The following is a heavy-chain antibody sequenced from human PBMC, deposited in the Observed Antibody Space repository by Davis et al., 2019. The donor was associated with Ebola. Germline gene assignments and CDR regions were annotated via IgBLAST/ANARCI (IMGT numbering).Heavy chain of an antibody. CDR2: INHSGST. J-gene: IGHJ5*02. Sequence: PSETLSLTCAVSGGSSSGYYWSWIRQPPGKGLEWIGEINHSGSTNYNPSLKSRVTISVDTSKNQFSLKLSSVTAADTAVYYCARGFIVVKHGWFDPWGQGTLVTVSS. D-gene: IGHD2-15*01. V-gene: IGHV4-34*01. CDR3: ARGFIVVKHGWFDP. CDR1: GGSSSGYY.